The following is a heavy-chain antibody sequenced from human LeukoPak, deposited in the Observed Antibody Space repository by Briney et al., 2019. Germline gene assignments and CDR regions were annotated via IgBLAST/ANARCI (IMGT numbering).Heavy chain of an antibody. Sequence: ASVKVSCKVSGYTLSQLSIHWVRQAPGKGLEWMGGFHPEDGETIYAQKFQGRVTMTEDTSTDTAYMDLRSLRPDDTAVYYCAAPPTMTMIVVNILRFDSWGQGTLITVSS. CDR1: GYTLSQLS. V-gene: IGHV1-24*01. CDR2: FHPEDGET. CDR3: AAPPTMTMIVVNILRFDS. J-gene: IGHJ4*02. D-gene: IGHD3-22*01.